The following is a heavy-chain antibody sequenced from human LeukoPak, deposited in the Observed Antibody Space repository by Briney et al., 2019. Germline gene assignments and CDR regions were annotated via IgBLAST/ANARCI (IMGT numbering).Heavy chain of an antibody. J-gene: IGHJ4*02. Sequence: PGRTLRLSCAASGFTFSSYAMHWVRQAPGKGLEWVAVISYDGSNKYYADSVKGRFTISRDNSKNTLYLQMNSLRAEDTAVYYCARGSDRVATDGELDYWGQGTLVTVSS. CDR3: ARGSDRVATDGELDY. V-gene: IGHV3-30-3*01. D-gene: IGHD5-12*01. CDR1: GFTFSSYA. CDR2: ISYDGSNK.